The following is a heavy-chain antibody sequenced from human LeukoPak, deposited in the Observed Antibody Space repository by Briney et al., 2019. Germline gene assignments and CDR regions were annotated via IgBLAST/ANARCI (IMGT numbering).Heavy chain of an antibody. D-gene: IGHD1-14*01. V-gene: IGHV4-34*01. J-gene: IGHJ4*02. CDR1: GGSFSGYC. CDR2: INHSGST. CDR3: ARGGWVNLRAPFDY. Sequence: SETLSLTCAVYGGSFSGYCRSWIRQPPGKGLEWIGEINHSGSTNYNPSLKSRVTISVDTSKNQFSLKLSSVTAADTAVYYCARGGWVNLRAPFDYWGQGTLVTVSS.